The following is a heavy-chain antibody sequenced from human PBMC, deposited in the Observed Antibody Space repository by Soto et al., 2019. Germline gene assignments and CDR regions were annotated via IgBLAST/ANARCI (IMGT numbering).Heavy chain of an antibody. J-gene: IGHJ6*02. CDR2: MNPKSGNT. Sequence: QVQLVQSGAEVKKPGASVKVSCKASGYTFTSYDINWVRQATGQGLEWMGWMNPKSGNTGYAQKSQGRANMTRNTSISTAYMELNSLRSEDTAVYYCARGDSSSWTSYYYYGMDVWGQGTTVTVSS. CDR1: GYTFTSYD. CDR3: ARGDSSSWTSYYYYGMDV. V-gene: IGHV1-8*01. D-gene: IGHD6-13*01.